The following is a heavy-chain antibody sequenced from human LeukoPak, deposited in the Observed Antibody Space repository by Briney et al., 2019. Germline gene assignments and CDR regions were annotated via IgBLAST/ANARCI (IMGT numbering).Heavy chain of an antibody. CDR1: GFTFSSYW. D-gene: IGHD5-18*01. J-gene: IGHJ6*03. CDR3: AKGGSYGLYYYMDV. CDR2: ISGSGGST. Sequence: SGGSLRLSCAASGFTFSSYWMHWVRQAPGKGLEWVSAISGSGGSTYYADSVKGRFTISRDNSKNTLYLQMNSLRAEDTAVYYCAKGGSYGLYYYMDVWGKGTTVTVSS. V-gene: IGHV3-23*01.